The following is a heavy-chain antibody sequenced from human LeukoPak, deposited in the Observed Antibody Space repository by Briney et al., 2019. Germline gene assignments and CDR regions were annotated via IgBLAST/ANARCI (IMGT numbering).Heavy chain of an antibody. Sequence: EASVKVSCEVSGYTLTELSMHWVRQAPGKGLEWMGGFDPEDGETIYAQKFQGRVTMTEDTSTDTAYMELSSLRSEDTAVYYCAKDLIGTTGTTGWGQGTLVTVSS. CDR3: AKDLIGTTGTTG. J-gene: IGHJ4*02. CDR2: FDPEDGET. V-gene: IGHV1-24*01. CDR1: GYTLTELS. D-gene: IGHD1-1*01.